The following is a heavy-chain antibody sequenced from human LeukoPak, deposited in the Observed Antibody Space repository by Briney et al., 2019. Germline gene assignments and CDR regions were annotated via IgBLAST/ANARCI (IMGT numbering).Heavy chain of an antibody. Sequence: GASVKVSCKVSGYTFTGYYIHWVRQAPGQGLEWMGWINPNSGGTNYAQKFQGRVTMTRDTSISTAYMELSRLRSDDTAVYYCARVKNYYDSSGYLYYFDYWGQGTLVTVSS. CDR2: INPNSGGT. V-gene: IGHV1-2*02. J-gene: IGHJ4*02. CDR3: ARVKNYYDSSGYLYYFDY. CDR1: GYTFTGYY. D-gene: IGHD3-22*01.